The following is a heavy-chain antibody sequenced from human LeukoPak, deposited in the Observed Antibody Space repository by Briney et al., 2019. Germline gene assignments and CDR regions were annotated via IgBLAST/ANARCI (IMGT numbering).Heavy chain of an antibody. CDR3: AREWRSLPDY. V-gene: IGHV4-31*03. CDR2: IYYDGST. J-gene: IGHJ4*02. D-gene: IGHD3-16*01. Sequence: SQTLSLTCIVSGGSISSGGYYWSWIRQHPGKGLQWIGYIYYDGSTFYIPSLRGRVSMSVDTSKNQFSLKLSSVTAADTAVYYCAREWRSLPDYWGQGTLVTVSS. CDR1: GGSISSGGYY.